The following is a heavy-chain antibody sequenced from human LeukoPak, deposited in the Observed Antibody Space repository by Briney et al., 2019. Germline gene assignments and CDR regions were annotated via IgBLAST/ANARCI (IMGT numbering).Heavy chain of an antibody. CDR2: IIPIFGTA. D-gene: IGHD6-19*01. Sequence: SVKVSCKASGGTFSSYAISWVRQAPGQGLEWMGGIIPIFGTANHAQKFQGRVTITADESTSTAYMELSSLRSEDTAVYYCARDPYSSGWYKSGYAFDIWGQGTMVTVSS. CDR3: ARDPYSSGWYKSGYAFDI. J-gene: IGHJ3*02. CDR1: GGTFSSYA. V-gene: IGHV1-69*13.